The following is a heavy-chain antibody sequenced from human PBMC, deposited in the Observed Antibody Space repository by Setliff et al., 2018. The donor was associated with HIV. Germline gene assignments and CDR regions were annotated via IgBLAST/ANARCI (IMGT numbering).Heavy chain of an antibody. Sequence: QPGGSLRLSCAASGFTFSSYAMSWVRQAPGKGLEWVSAISGSGGSTYYADSVRGRFTASRDNGKNSLFLQMNSLRAEDTAVYYCVRGTLDFWGQGNLVTVSS. CDR3: VRGTLDF. J-gene: IGHJ4*02. CDR2: ISGSGGST. CDR1: GFTFSSYA. V-gene: IGHV3-23*01.